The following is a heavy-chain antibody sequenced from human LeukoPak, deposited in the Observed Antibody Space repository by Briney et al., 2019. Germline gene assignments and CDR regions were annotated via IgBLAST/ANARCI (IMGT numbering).Heavy chain of an antibody. J-gene: IGHJ4*02. V-gene: IGHV3-30*02. D-gene: IGHD6-13*01. CDR1: GFTFSSYG. Sequence: GGSLRLSCAASGFTFSSYGMHWVRQAPGKGLEWVAFIRYDGSNKYHADSVKGRFTISRDNSKNTLYLQMNSLRAEDTAVYYCAKDRYSSSWYDYWGQGTLVTVSS. CDR3: AKDRYSSSWYDY. CDR2: IRYDGSNK.